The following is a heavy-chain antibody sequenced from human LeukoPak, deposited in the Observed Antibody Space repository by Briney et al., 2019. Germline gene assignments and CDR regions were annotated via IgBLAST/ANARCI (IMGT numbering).Heavy chain of an antibody. CDR1: GFTFSNYA. D-gene: IGHD3-10*01. CDR3: VKGFVHPTYYFDY. V-gene: IGHV3-23*01. CDR2: ITGSGDGT. Sequence: AGGSLRLSCAASGFTFSNYAMTWVRQAPGKRLEWVSSITGSGDGTYYADSVRGRFTISRDNSENTLYLQLDSLRAEDTAVYFCVKGFVHPTYYFDYWGQGTLVTVSS. J-gene: IGHJ4*02.